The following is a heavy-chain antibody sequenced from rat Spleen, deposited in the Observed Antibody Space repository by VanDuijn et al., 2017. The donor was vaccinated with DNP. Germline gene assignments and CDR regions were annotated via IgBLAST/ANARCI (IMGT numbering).Heavy chain of an antibody. Sequence: EVQLVESGGDLVQPGRSLKLSCVASGFTFNNYWMTWIRQVPGKGLEWVASITSSGGSTYYPDSVKGRFTISRDNAKNTLYLQMNSLRSEDTATYYCAREDGYNYGAMDAWGQGTSVTVSS. J-gene: IGHJ4*01. CDR2: ITSSGGST. D-gene: IGHD1-4*01. CDR3: AREDGYNYGAMDA. V-gene: IGHV5-31*01. CDR1: GFTFNNYW.